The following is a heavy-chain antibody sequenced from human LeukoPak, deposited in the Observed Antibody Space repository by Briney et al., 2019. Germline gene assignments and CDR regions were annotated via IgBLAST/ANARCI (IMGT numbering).Heavy chain of an antibody. D-gene: IGHD2-8*02. CDR2: ISSSSRYI. V-gene: IGHV3-21*01. J-gene: IGHJ5*02. CDR1: GFTFSSYS. CDR3: ARGWRGVAPNWFDP. Sequence: GGSLRLSCAASGFTFSSYSMNWVRQAPGKGLEWVSSISSSSRYIYYADSVKGRFTISRDNAKNSLYLQMNSLRAEGTAVCYCARGWRGVAPNWFDPWGQGTLVTVSS.